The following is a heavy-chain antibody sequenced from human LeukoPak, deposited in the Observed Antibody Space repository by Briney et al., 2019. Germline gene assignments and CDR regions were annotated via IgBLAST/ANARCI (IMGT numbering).Heavy chain of an antibody. CDR2: IYTSGST. CDR1: GGSISSGSYY. D-gene: IGHD3-3*01. Sequence: SETLSLTCTVSGGSISSGSYYWSWIRQPAGKGLEWIGRIYTSGSTNYNPSLKSRVTISVDTSKNQFSLKLSSVTAADTAVYYCARGPLRDLYDFWSGYEYYFDYWGQGTLATVSS. CDR3: ARGPLRDLYDFWSGYEYYFDY. V-gene: IGHV4-61*02. J-gene: IGHJ4*02.